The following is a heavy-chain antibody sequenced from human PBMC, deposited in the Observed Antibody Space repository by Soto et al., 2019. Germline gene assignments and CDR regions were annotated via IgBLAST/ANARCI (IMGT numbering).Heavy chain of an antibody. CDR3: AKFYDSSGYARAFDI. J-gene: IGHJ3*02. Sequence: LRLSCAASGFTFSSYGMHWVRQAPGKGLEWVAVISYDGSNKYYADSVKGRFTISRDNSKNTLYLQMNSLRAEDTAVYYCAKFYDSSGYARAFDIWGQGTMATVSS. CDR1: GFTFSSYG. V-gene: IGHV3-30*18. D-gene: IGHD3-22*01. CDR2: ISYDGSNK.